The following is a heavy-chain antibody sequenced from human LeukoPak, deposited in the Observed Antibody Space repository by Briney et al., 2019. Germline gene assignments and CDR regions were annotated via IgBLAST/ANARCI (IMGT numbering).Heavy chain of an antibody. Sequence: GATVKISCKASGYTFTDYYMHWVQQAPGKGLEWMGRVDPEDGETIYAEKFQGRVTITADTSTDTAYMKLSSLRSEDTAVYYCATGGGSYKFDYWGQGTLVTVSS. CDR2: VDPEDGET. CDR3: ATGGGSYKFDY. V-gene: IGHV1-69-2*01. D-gene: IGHD1-26*01. CDR1: GYTFTDYY. J-gene: IGHJ4*02.